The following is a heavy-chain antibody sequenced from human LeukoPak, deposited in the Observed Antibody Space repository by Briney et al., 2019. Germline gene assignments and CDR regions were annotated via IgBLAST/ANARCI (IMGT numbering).Heavy chain of an antibody. D-gene: IGHD6-13*01. CDR2: IRYDGSNK. CDR1: GFTFSSYG. CDR3: ARVEYSSSWQIVYYFDY. V-gene: IGHV3-30*02. J-gene: IGHJ4*02. Sequence: GGSLRLSCAASGFTFSSYGMHWVRQAPGKGLEWVAFIRYDGSNKYYADSVKGRFTISRDNAKNSLYLQMNSLTAEDTAVYYCARVEYSSSWQIVYYFDYWGQGTLVAVSS.